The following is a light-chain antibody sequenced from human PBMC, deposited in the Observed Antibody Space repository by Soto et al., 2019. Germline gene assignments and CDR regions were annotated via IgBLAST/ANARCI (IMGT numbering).Light chain of an antibody. J-gene: IGKJ1*01. V-gene: IGKV1-39*01. CDR2: AAS. CDR1: QSIRNY. CDR3: QQSYSLWT. Sequence: DIQMTQSPSSLSASVGDRVTITCRASQSIRNYLNWYQQKPGKAPKLLIYAASSLQSGVPSRFSGSGSGTDFTLTISSLQPEDFATYYCQQSYSLWTFGQGTKVDIK.